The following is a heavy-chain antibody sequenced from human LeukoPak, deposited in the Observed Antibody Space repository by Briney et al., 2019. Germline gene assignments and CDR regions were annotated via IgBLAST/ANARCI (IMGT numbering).Heavy chain of an antibody. D-gene: IGHD6-13*01. V-gene: IGHV4-59*01. CDR2: IYYSGGT. Sequence: SETLSLTCTVSGDSISSYYWSWIRQPPGKGLEWIGYIYYSGGTNYNPSPKSRVTMSVDTSKNQFSLRLSSVTAADTAVYYCARGRWGIAAAGTSYWGQGTLVAVSS. CDR1: GDSISSYY. CDR3: ARGRWGIAAAGTSY. J-gene: IGHJ4*02.